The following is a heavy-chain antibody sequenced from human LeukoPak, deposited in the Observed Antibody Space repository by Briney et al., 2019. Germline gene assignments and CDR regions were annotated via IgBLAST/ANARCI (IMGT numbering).Heavy chain of an antibody. CDR1: GVSISSSSYY. V-gene: IGHV4-39*01. D-gene: IGHD1-26*01. CDR2: IYYSGST. Sequence: SETLSLTCTVSGVSISSSSYYWGWIRQPPGKGLEWIGSIYYSGSTYYNPSLKSRVTISVDTSKNQFSLKLTSVTAADTAVYYCARRGIVGATRYEGNDYWGQGTLVTVSS. CDR3: ARRGIVGATRYEGNDY. J-gene: IGHJ4*02.